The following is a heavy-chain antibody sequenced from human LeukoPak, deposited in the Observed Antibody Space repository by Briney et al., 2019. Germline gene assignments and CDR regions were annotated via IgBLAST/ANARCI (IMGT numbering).Heavy chain of an antibody. CDR3: ARRLAAAGPDYYYYYYYMDV. J-gene: IGHJ6*03. Sequence: SETLSPTCTVSGGSISSGSYYWSWIRQPAGKGLEWIGRIYTSGSTNYNPSLKSRVTISVDTSKNHFSLKLSSVTAADTAVYYCARRLAAAGPDYYYYYYYMDVWGKGTTVTVSS. V-gene: IGHV4-61*02. D-gene: IGHD6-13*01. CDR2: IYTSGST. CDR1: GGSISSGSYY.